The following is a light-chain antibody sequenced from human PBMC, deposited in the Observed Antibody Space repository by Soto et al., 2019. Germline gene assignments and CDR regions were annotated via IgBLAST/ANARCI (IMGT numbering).Light chain of an antibody. J-gene: IGKJ1*01. CDR3: HQYNRFPRT. Sequence: IQMTQSPSTLSASVGDRVTITCRATQSISRWLAWNQQKPGKAPKLLIYEASTLQSGVPSRFSGSGSGTEFTLTITSLQPDDFATYYCHQYNRFPRTFGQGTKVEIK. CDR2: EAS. CDR1: QSISRW. V-gene: IGKV1-5*03.